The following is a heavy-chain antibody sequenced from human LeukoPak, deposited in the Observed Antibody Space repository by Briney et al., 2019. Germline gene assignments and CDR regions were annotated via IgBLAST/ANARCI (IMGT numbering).Heavy chain of an antibody. CDR3: VKESSGYSYGIEYFDY. J-gene: IGHJ4*02. Sequence: GRSLRLSCAASGFTFSSYGMHWVRQAPGKGLEWVAVISYDGSNKYYADSVKGRFTISRDNSKNTLYLQMNSLRAEDTAVYYCVKESSGYSYGIEYFDYWGQGTLVSVSS. CDR1: GFTFSSYG. CDR2: ISYDGSNK. D-gene: IGHD5-18*01. V-gene: IGHV3-30*18.